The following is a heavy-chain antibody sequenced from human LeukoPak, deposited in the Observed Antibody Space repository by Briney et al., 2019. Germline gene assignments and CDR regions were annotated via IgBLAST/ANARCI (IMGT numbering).Heavy chain of an antibody. CDR3: AQEQDDSSGYYYEGDY. CDR1: GGSISSGDYY. D-gene: IGHD3-22*01. V-gene: IGHV4-39*07. J-gene: IGHJ4*02. Sequence: SETLSLTCTVSGGSISSGDYYWSWIRQPPGKGLEWIGSIYHSGSTYYNPSLKSRVTISVDTSKNQFSLKLSSVTAADTAVYYCAQEQDDSSGYYYEGDYWGQGTLVTVSS. CDR2: IYHSGST.